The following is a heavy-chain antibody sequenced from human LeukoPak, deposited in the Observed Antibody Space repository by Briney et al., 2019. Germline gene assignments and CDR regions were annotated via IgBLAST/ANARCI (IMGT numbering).Heavy chain of an antibody. CDR1: GYSLSSGYY. J-gene: IGHJ4*02. CDR3: ASIPAAINY. Sequence: SETLSHTCAVSGYSLSSGYYWGWIRQPPGKGLEWIGSIYHSGSTYYNPSLKSRVTLSVDTSKNQFSLKLSSVTAADTAVYYCASIPAAINYWGQGTLVTVSS. D-gene: IGHD2-2*02. CDR2: IYHSGST. V-gene: IGHV4-38-2*01.